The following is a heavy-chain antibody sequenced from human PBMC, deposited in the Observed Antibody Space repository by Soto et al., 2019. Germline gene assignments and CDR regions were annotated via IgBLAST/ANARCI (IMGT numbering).Heavy chain of an antibody. CDR1: GFTFSSYA. Sequence: QVQLVESGGGVVQPGRSLRLSCAASGFTFSSYAMHWVRQAPGKGLEWVAVISYDGSNKYYADSVKGRFTTSRDNSKNTLYLQMNSLRAEDTAVYYCARGEEEGAAYFDYWGQGTLVTVSS. J-gene: IGHJ4*02. CDR3: ARGEEEGAAYFDY. D-gene: IGHD6-25*01. V-gene: IGHV3-30-3*01. CDR2: ISYDGSNK.